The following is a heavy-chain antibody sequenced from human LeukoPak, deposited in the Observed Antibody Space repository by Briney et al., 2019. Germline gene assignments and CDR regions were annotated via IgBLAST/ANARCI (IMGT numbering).Heavy chain of an antibody. J-gene: IGHJ4*02. Sequence: GGSLRLSCAASGFTFDDYAMPWVRQAPGKGLEWVSGISWNSGSIGYADSVKGRFTIPRDNAKNSLYLQMNSLRAEDTALYYCAKPNLVGATTWGDYFDYWGQGTLVTVSS. D-gene: IGHD1-26*01. CDR1: GFTFDDYA. CDR3: AKPNLVGATTWGDYFDY. CDR2: ISWNSGSI. V-gene: IGHV3-9*01.